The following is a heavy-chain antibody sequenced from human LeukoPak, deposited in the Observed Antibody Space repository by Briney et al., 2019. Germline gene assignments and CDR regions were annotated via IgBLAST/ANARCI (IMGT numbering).Heavy chain of an antibody. J-gene: IGHJ3*02. CDR3: AREGVVMVNDAFDI. Sequence: GGSLRLSCAASGFTFSSYSMNWVRQAPGKGLEWVSSISSSSSYIYYADSVKGRFTISRDNSKNTLYLQMNSLRAEDTAVYYCAREGVVMVNDAFDIWGQGTMVTVSS. CDR1: GFTFSSYS. CDR2: ISSSSSYI. V-gene: IGHV3-21*01. D-gene: IGHD3-3*01.